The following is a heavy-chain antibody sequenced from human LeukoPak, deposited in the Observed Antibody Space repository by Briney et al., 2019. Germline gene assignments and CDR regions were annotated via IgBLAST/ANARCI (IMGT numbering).Heavy chain of an antibody. J-gene: IGHJ4*02. CDR3: ARVNSGGMEGTFDY. CDR2: IWYDGSNK. CDR1: GFTFSSYG. V-gene: IGHV3-33*01. Sequence: GGSLRLSCAASGFTFSSYGMHWVRQAPGKGLEWVAVIWYDGSNKYYADSVKGRFTISRGNSKNTLYLQMNSLRAEDTAVYYCARVNSGGMEGTFDYWGQGTLVTVSS. D-gene: IGHD6-19*01.